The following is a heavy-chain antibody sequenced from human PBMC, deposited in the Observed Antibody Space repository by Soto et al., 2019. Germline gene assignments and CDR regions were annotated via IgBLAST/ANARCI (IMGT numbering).Heavy chain of an antibody. CDR1: GGSISSSSYY. CDR3: ARHLGVATSWFDP. Sequence: SETLSLTCTVSGGSISSSSYYWGWIRQPPGKGLEWIGSIYYSGSTYYNPSLKSRVTISVDTFKNQFSLKLSSVTAADTAVYYCARHLGVATSWFDPWGQGTLVTVSS. V-gene: IGHV4-39*01. J-gene: IGHJ5*02. D-gene: IGHD5-12*01. CDR2: IYYSGST.